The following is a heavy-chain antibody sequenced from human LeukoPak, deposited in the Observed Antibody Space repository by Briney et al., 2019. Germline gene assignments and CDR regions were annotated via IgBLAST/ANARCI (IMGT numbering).Heavy chain of an antibody. D-gene: IGHD2/OR15-2a*01. CDR1: GGSISSTSYY. Sequence: PSESVSPTCTVSGGSISSTSYYWGWIRQPPGKGLEWIGSIYYSGYTYYNSSLKSRLSMSTDTSKNQFSLKLTSVSAADTAVYYCARQGTNSRNSLASFQHGAQGTLITASS. J-gene: IGHJ1*01. CDR2: IYYSGYT. CDR3: ARQGTNSRNSLASFQH. V-gene: IGHV4-39*01.